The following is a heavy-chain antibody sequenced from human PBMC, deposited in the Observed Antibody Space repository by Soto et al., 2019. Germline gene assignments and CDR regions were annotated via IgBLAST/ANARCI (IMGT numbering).Heavy chain of an antibody. CDR1: GAALRRYY. D-gene: IGHD1-26*01. J-gene: IGHJ6*02. Sequence: GTLRSTFAVYGAALRRYYWSGIRQCPGKGLEWIAEINHSGSTAHNPSITSRATISVHTSKNQFSLKLSSVTAADTAVYYCARGGGNFGGYYYYYGMDVWGQGTTVT. V-gene: IGHV4-34*04. CDR2: INHSGST. CDR3: ARGGGNFGGYYYYYGMDV.